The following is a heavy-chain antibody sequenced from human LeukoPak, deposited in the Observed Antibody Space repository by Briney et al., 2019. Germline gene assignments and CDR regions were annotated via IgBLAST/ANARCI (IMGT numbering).Heavy chain of an antibody. CDR3: ARESSSWYSYFDY. CDR2: ISYDGSNK. CDR1: GFTFSSYG. J-gene: IGHJ4*02. D-gene: IGHD6-13*01. Sequence: GGSLRLSCAASGFTFSSYGMHWVRQAPGKGLEWVAVISYDGSNKYYADSVKGRFTISRDNSKNTLYLQMNSLRAEDTAVYYCARESSSWYSYFDYWGQGTLVTVSS. V-gene: IGHV3-30*03.